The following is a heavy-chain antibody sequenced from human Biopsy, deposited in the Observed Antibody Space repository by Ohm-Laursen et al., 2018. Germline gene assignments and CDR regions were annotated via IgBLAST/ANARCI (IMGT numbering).Heavy chain of an antibody. Sequence: SLSLSCAASGITFNSDWMSWVRQAPGKGLEWVAIIREHGNEEFYVDSVKGRFTISRDNARNSVYLQMNSLRAEDTAIYYCARGNGPSAWGQGTLVTVSS. D-gene: IGHD4-11*01. CDR3: ARGNGPSA. J-gene: IGHJ5*02. V-gene: IGHV3-7*04. CDR2: IREHGNEE. CDR1: GITFNSDW.